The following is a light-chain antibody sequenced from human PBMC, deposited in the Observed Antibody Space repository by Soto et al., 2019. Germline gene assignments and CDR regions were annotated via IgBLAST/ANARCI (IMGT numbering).Light chain of an antibody. CDR3: QHYGSSAYT. CDR1: QSVRSNY. Sequence: EFVLTQSPGTLSLSPGERATLSCRASQSVRSNYLAWYQQKPGQSPRLLIYRACNRATGIPDRFSGSGSGTDFTLTISRLEPEDFAVFYCQHYGSSAYTFGQGTTLEIK. CDR2: RAC. J-gene: IGKJ2*01. V-gene: IGKV3-20*01.